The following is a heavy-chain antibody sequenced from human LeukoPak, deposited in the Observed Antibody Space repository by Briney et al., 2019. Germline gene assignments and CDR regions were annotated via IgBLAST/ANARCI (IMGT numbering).Heavy chain of an antibody. Sequence: ASVKVSCKASGYTFTSYGISWVRQAPGQGLEWMGWISAYNGNTNYAQKLQGRVTMTTDTSTSTAYMELRSLRSDDTAVYYCARGGTAAENYYYYYMDVWGKGTTVTISS. D-gene: IGHD6-13*01. J-gene: IGHJ6*03. CDR1: GYTFTSYG. V-gene: IGHV1-18*01. CDR2: ISAYNGNT. CDR3: ARGGTAAENYYYYYMDV.